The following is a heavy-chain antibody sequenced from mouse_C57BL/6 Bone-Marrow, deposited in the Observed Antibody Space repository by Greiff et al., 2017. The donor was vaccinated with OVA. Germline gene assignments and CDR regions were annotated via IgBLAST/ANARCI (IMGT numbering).Heavy chain of an antibody. CDR3: ARYGDGYYFDY. CDR1: GYTFTSYW. CDR2: IDPSDSYT. Sequence: QVHVKQPGAELVRPGTSVKLSCKASGYTFTSYWMHWVKQRPGQGLEWIGVIDPSDSYTNYNQKFKGKATLTVDTSSSTAYMQLSSLTSEDSAVYYCARYGDGYYFDYWGQGTTLTVSS. V-gene: IGHV1-59*01. J-gene: IGHJ2*01. D-gene: IGHD2-3*01.